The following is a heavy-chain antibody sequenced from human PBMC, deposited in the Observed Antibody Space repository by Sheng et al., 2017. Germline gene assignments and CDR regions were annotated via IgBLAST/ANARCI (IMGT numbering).Heavy chain of an antibody. D-gene: IGHD3-10*01. CDR1: GGSISTNNYY. CDR2: SIILGAP. Sequence: QLQESGPGLVRPSETLSLTCTVSGGSISTNNYYWGWIRQPPGKGWSGLGVSIILGAPTTNPSLKSRVTISVDTSKNQFSLKLSSLTAADTAVYYCVTVAFGEFITFPRGATWGQGNAGPPSP. CDR3: VTVAFGEFITFPRGAT. V-gene: IGHV4-39*07. J-gene: IGHJ4*02.